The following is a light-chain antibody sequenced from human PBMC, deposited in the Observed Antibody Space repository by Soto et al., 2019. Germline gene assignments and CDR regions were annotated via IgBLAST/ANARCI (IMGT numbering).Light chain of an antibody. CDR1: QSVSSY. J-gene: IGKJ5*01. Sequence: EIVLTQSPATLSLSPGERATLSCRASQSVSSYLAWFQQKPGQPPRVLIYDASNRATGIPARFSGSGAGTEFTLTINSLQSEDFATDYCQQFYSAPITFGQGTRLEIK. V-gene: IGKV3-11*01. CDR3: QQFYSAPIT. CDR2: DAS.